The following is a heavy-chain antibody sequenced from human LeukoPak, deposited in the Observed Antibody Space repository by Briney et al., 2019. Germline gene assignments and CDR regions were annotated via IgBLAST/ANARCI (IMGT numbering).Heavy chain of an antibody. CDR2: INHSGST. J-gene: IGHJ6*03. D-gene: IGHD3-22*01. CDR3: ARGPRASGYYYYYYYMDV. V-gene: IGHV4-34*01. Sequence: PSETLSLTCAVYGGSFSGYYWSWIRQPPGKGLEWIGEINHSGSTNYNPSLKSRVTISVDTSKNQFSLKLCSVTAADTAVYYCARGPRASGYYYYYYYMDVWGKGTTVTVSS. CDR1: GGSFSGYY.